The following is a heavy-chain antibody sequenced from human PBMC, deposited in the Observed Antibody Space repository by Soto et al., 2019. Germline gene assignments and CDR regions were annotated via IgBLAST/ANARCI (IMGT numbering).Heavy chain of an antibody. CDR2: FNGGNGNI. D-gene: IGHD3-10*01. J-gene: IGHJ4*02. Sequence: QVQLVQSGAEERKPGASVKVSCKASGYTFSTYAMHWVRRAPGQNLEWMGWFNGGNGNIKYSQKFEGRVTITTDTAASTAYMELNMLRSEDTAVYYCARGNVRGGCLDYWGQGTLVSVSS. V-gene: IGHV1-3*05. CDR1: GYTFSTYA. CDR3: ARGNVRGGCLDY.